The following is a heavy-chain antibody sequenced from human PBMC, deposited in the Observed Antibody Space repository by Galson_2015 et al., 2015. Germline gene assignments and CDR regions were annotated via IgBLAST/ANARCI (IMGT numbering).Heavy chain of an antibody. CDR1: GFTFRDYS. CDR3: ARDGPGVLRFLDV. V-gene: IGHV3-48*02. CDR2: ISNGGSTI. J-gene: IGHJ6*04. Sequence: SLRLSCAASGFTFRDYSMNWVRQAPGKGLEWISCISNGGSTIYYADSVKGRFTISRDNAKNSLYLQMNSLRDEDTAVYYCARDGPGVLRFLDVWGKGTTVTVSS. D-gene: IGHD3-3*01.